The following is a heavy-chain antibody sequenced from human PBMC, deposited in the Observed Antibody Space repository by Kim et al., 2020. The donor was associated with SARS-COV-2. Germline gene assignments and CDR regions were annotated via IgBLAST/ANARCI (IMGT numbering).Heavy chain of an antibody. CDR3: ARQIGGQWLVRSNWYFDL. D-gene: IGHD6-19*01. V-gene: IGHV4-39*01. J-gene: IGHJ2*01. Sequence: KSRVTISVDTAKNQFSLKLSSVTAADTAVYYCARQIGGQWLVRSNWYFDLWGRGTLVTVSS.